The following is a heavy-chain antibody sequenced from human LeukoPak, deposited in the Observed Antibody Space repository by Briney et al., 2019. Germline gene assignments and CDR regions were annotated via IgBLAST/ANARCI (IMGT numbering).Heavy chain of an antibody. Sequence: PSETLSLTCTVSGGSISSSSYYWGWIRQPPGKGLEWLGSIYYSGSTYYNPSLKSRVTISVDTSKNQFSLKLSSVTAADTAVYYCARLTTTYYDFWSDYYTGWYFDLWGRGTLVTVSS. CDR3: ARLTTTYYDFWSDYYTGWYFDL. D-gene: IGHD3-3*01. J-gene: IGHJ2*01. CDR2: IYYSGST. CDR1: GGSISSSSYY. V-gene: IGHV4-39*01.